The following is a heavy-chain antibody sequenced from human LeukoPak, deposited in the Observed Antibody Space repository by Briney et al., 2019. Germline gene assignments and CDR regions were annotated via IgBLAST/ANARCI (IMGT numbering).Heavy chain of an antibody. D-gene: IGHD6-19*01. CDR3: ATGETVAGDY. J-gene: IGHJ4*02. CDR2: MNPNSGNT. CDR1: GYTFTSYD. Sequence: GASVKVSCKASGYTFTSYDINWVRQATGQGLEWMGWMNPNSGNTGYAQKFQGRVTMTEDTSTDTAYMELSSLRSEDTAVYYCATGETVAGDYWGQGTLVTVSS. V-gene: IGHV1-8*01.